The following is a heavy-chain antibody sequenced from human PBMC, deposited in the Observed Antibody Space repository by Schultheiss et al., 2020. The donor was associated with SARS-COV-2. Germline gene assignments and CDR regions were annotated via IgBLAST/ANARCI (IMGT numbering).Heavy chain of an antibody. CDR3: ARDKGYDFWSGYQSYYFDC. CDR1: GFTLSDHY. CDR2: SRPKAKRYTT. V-gene: IGHV3-72*01. Sequence: VGSLRLSCAASGFTLSDHYIDWLRQAPGKGLEWVGRSRPKAKRYTTEYAASVKGRFIISRDDSKNSLYVQMNSLRTEDTAVYYCARDKGYDFWSGYQSYYFDCWGQGTLVTVSS. D-gene: IGHD3-3*01. J-gene: IGHJ4*02.